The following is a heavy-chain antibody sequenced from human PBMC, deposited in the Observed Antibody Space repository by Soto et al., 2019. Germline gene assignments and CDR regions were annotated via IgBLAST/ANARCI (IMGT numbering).Heavy chain of an antibody. J-gene: IGHJ5*02. V-gene: IGHV1-18*01. CDR3: AIRHGPTTSENRFDP. CDR1: GYTFFTYD. Sequence: QVHLVQSGVEVKTPGASVKVSCQASGYTFFTYDISWVRQAPGQGLEWMGWISTYSGDTKYAQKFQGRVTMTTDTSTTTAYLELRSLRSDDTAVYYCAIRHGPTTSENRFDPWGQGTLVTVSS. CDR2: ISTYSGDT. D-gene: IGHD5-12*01.